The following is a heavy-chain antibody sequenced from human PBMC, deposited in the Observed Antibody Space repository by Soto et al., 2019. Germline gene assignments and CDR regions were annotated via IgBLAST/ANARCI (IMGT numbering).Heavy chain of an antibody. J-gene: IGHJ4*02. V-gene: IGHV1-69*13. CDR3: ARVSENYDSSGYFDY. D-gene: IGHD3-22*01. CDR1: GGTFSSYA. CDR2: IIPIFGTA. Sequence: SVKVSCKASGGTFSSYAISWVRQAPGQGLEWMGGIIPIFGTANYAQKFQGRVTITADESTSTAYMELSSLRSEDTAVYYCARVSENYDSSGYFDYWGQGTLVTVSS.